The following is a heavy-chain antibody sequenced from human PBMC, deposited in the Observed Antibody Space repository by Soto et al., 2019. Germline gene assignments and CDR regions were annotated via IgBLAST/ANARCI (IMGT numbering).Heavy chain of an antibody. J-gene: IGHJ4*02. V-gene: IGHV4-30-4*01. D-gene: IGHD3-3*01. CDR3: ARTDFWSGLEDY. Sequence: SSETLSLTCTVSGGSISSGDYYWSWIRQPPGKGLEWIGYIYYSGSTYYNPSLKSRVTISVDTSKNQFSLKLSSVTAADTAVYYCARTDFWSGLEDYWGQGTLVTVSS. CDR2: IYYSGST. CDR1: GGSISSGDYY.